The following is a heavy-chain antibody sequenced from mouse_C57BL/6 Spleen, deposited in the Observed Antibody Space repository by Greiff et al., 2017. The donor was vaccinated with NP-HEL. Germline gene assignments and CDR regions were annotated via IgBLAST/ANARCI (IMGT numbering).Heavy chain of an antibody. J-gene: IGHJ1*03. CDR3: ARSHYYYGSSHWYFDV. V-gene: IGHV1-55*01. CDR1: GYTFTSYW. Sequence: QVQLQQPGAELVKPGASVKMSCKASGYTFTSYWITWVKQRPGQGLEWIGDIYPGSGSTNYNEKFKSKATLTVDTSSSTAYMQLSSLTSEDSAVYYCARSHYYYGSSHWYFDVWGTGTTVTVSS. CDR2: IYPGSGST. D-gene: IGHD1-1*01.